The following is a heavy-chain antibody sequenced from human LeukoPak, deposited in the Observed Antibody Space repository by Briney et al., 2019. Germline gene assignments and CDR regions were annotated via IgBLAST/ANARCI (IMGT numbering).Heavy chain of an antibody. CDR1: GFSVSNNY. J-gene: IGHJ4*02. D-gene: IGHD5-12*01. Sequence: PGGSLRLSCAASGFSVSNNYMSWVRQAPGKGLEFVSVIYSDGSTYYADSVKGRFTISRDNSKNTLCLQMTSLGAEDTAVYYCAQARSSSGYGPLGLYWGQGTLVTVSS. CDR3: AQARSSSGYGPLGLY. CDR2: IYSDGST. V-gene: IGHV3-53*01.